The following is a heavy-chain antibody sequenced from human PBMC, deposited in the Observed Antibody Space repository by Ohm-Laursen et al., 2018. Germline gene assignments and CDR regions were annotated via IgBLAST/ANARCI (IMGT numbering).Heavy chain of an antibody. D-gene: IGHD4-23*01. CDR1: GFTVSNSY. CDR2: IYSGGGT. V-gene: IGHV3-66*01. CDR3: ARGSFYGGSPYWYFDL. Sequence: SLRLSCAASGFTVSNSYMNWVRQAPGKGLEWVSVIYSGGGTFYADSVKGRFTISRDNSKNTAYLQVNSLRPEDTAVYYCARGSFYGGSPYWYFDLWGRGTLVTVSS. J-gene: IGHJ2*01.